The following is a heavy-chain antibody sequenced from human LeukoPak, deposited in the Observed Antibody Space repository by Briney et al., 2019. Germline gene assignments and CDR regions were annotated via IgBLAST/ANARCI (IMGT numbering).Heavy chain of an antibody. CDR2: INHSGGT. CDR3: ARGVDYYGV. V-gene: IGHV4-34*01. D-gene: IGHD3-10*01. J-gene: IGHJ4*02. CDR1: GGSFSGYS. Sequence: SETLSLTCAVYGGSFSGYSWDWIRQPPVKGLEWIGEINHSGGTNYNPSLKSRVTISVDTSKKQFSLKLSSVTAADTAVYYCARGVDYYGVWGQGTLVTVSS.